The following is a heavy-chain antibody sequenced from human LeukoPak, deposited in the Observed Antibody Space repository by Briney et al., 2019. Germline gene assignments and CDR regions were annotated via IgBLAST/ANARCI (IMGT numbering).Heavy chain of an antibody. Sequence: ASVKVSCKASGYTFTGYYMHWVRQAPGQGLEWMGWINPNSGGTNYAQKFQGRVTMTRDTSISTAYMELSRLRSDDTAVYYCARANYYYDSSGVPDYWGQGTLVTVPS. D-gene: IGHD3-22*01. J-gene: IGHJ4*02. V-gene: IGHV1-2*02. CDR1: GYTFTGYY. CDR3: ARANYYYDSSGVPDY. CDR2: INPNSGGT.